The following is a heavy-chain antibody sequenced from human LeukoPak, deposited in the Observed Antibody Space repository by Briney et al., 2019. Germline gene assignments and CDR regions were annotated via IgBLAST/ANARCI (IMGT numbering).Heavy chain of an antibody. CDR2: MNPNSGNT. V-gene: IGHV1-8*01. D-gene: IGHD1-14*01. J-gene: IGHJ4*02. CDR1: GYTFTTYD. CDR3: ARGIRNQLYSDG. Sequence: ASVKVSCKASGYTFTTYDITWVRQAPGQGLEWMGWMNPNSGNTGYAQKFTDRVTMTSDTSITTAYMELRSLRSEDTAVYYCARGIRNQLYSDGGGQGTLITASS.